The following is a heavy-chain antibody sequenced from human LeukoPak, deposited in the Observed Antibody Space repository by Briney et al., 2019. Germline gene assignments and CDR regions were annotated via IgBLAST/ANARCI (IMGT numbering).Heavy chain of an antibody. J-gene: IGHJ5*02. CDR3: AREDGSASYYNNWFDP. CDR1: GFTFSFCG. Sequence: GGSLRLSCAASGFTFSFCGMHWVRQAPGKGLEWVAVIWSDGSNKYYADSVKGRFTISRDNSKNTLYLQMNSLRAEDTAVYYCAREDGSASYYNNWFDPWGQGTLVTVSS. V-gene: IGHV3-33*01. D-gene: IGHD3-10*01. CDR2: IWSDGSNK.